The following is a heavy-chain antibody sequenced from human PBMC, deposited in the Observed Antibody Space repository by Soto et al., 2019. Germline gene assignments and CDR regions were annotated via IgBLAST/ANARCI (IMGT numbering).Heavy chain of an antibody. Sequence: QVQLVQSGAEVKEPGASVKVSCKASGYTFTTHDIYWMRQATGQGLEWMGWMNPYTGNTGYAQKFQGRVTVTRNTSISTVYMEMSGLRLDDTAVYYCARRKERSGPHYFDYWGQGSQVTVSS. CDR1: GYTFTTHD. CDR2: MNPYTGNT. V-gene: IGHV1-8*01. D-gene: IGHD6-25*01. J-gene: IGHJ4*02. CDR3: ARRKERSGPHYFDY.